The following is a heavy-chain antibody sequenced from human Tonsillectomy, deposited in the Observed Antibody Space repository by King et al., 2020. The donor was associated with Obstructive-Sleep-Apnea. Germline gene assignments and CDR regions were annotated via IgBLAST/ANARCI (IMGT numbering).Heavy chain of an antibody. J-gene: IGHJ6*02. V-gene: IGHV1-18*01. CDR1: FYAFRTYG. CDR2: ISANSGNT. Sequence: QLVQSGPELKKPGASVKVSCKTSFYAFRTYGITWVRQAPGQGLEWMGWISANSGNTNYAKSFQGRFSMNTDTSVRTAYMELRSLKSDDTAVYYCARGLSSGITTSYYYGMDVWGQGTTVTVSS. CDR3: ARGLSSGITTSYYYGMDV. D-gene: IGHD3-10*01.